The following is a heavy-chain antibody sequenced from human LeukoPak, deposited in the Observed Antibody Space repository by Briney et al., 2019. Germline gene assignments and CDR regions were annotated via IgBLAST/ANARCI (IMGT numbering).Heavy chain of an antibody. J-gene: IGHJ4*02. D-gene: IGHD6-13*01. CDR2: ISSSSSYI. V-gene: IGHV3-21*01. Sequence: GGSLRLSCAASGFTFSSYSMNWVRQAPGKGLEWVSSISSSSSYIYYADSVKGRFTISRDNAKNSLYLQMNSLRAEDTAVYYCARGLWQQLVPSDYWGQGTLVTVSS. CDR3: ARGLWQQLVPSDY. CDR1: GFTFSSYS.